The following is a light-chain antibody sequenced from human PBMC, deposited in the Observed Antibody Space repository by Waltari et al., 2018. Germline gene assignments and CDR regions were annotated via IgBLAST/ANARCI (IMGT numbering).Light chain of an antibody. CDR2: DAS. V-gene: IGKV3-20*01. Sequence: EIVLTQSPGTLSLSPGERATLSCRASQSVSRTLAWYQQKPGQAPRLLIYDASSRATSIADRFSGSGSGTDFSLTISRLEPEDFAVYYCQKYGSLPATFGQGTKVEIK. CDR1: QSVSRT. J-gene: IGKJ1*01. CDR3: QKYGSLPAT.